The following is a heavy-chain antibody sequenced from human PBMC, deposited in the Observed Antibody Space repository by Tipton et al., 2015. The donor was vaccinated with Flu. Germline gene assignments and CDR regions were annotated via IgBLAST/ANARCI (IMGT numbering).Heavy chain of an antibody. V-gene: IGHV1-2*06. Sequence: QLVQSGAEVKKPGASVKVSCKASGYTFTGYYMHWVRQAPGQGLEWMGRINPNSGGTNYAQKFQGRVTMTRDTSISTAYMELSRLRSDDTAVYYCARTLATGYYYYGMDVWGQGTTVTVSS. CDR3: ARTLATGYYYYGMDV. CDR1: GYTFTGYY. D-gene: IGHD1-26*01. J-gene: IGHJ6*02. CDR2: INPNSGGT.